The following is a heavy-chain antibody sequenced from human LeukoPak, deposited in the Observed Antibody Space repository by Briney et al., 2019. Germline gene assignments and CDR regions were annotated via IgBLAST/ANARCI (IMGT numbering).Heavy chain of an antibody. Sequence: PGGSLRLSCAASGFTFDASAMNWVRQAPGKGLEWVSASGNAGDTYYADSVKGRFTISRDNSKKMLFLQMTSLRAEDTAVYYCASQARGDGDYWGQGNLVTVSS. V-gene: IGHV3-23*01. CDR1: GFTFDASA. CDR2: SGNAGDT. CDR3: ASQARGDGDY. D-gene: IGHD5-12*01. J-gene: IGHJ4*02.